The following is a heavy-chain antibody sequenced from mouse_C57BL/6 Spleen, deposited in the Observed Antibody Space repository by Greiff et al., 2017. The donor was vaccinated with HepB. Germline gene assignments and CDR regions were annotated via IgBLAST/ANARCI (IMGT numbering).Heavy chain of an antibody. V-gene: IGHV1-82*01. CDR1: GYAFSSSW. J-gene: IGHJ3*01. D-gene: IGHD3-2*02. Sequence: VQLQESGPELVKPGASVKISCKASGYAFSSSWMNWVKQRPGKGLEWIGRIYPGDGDTNYNGKFKGKATLTADKSSSTAYMQLSSLTSEDSAVYFCARSTAQYWGQGTLVTVSA. CDR3: ARSTAQY. CDR2: IYPGDGDT.